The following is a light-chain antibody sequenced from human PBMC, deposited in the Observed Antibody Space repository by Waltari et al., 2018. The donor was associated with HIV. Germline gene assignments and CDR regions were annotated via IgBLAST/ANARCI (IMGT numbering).Light chain of an antibody. J-gene: IGLJ2*01. CDR1: SSTIGAGYD. Sequence: QAVLTQPPSVSGAPGLRVTISCTGSSSTIGAGYDVPWYQQLPGTAPKLLIYGNSNRPSGVPDRFSGSKSGTSASLAIAGLQAEDEAEYYCQSYDSSLSGSVFGGGTKLTVL. V-gene: IGLV1-40*01. CDR2: GNS. CDR3: QSYDSSLSGSV.